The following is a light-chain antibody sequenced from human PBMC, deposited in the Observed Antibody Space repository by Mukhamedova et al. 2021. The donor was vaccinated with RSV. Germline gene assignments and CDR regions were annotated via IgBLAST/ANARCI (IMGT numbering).Light chain of an antibody. CDR3: MQSLQTPIT. CDR2: LGS. J-gene: IGKJ5*01. Sequence: SLLHSNGYNYLDWYLQKPGQSPQLLIYLGSNRASGVPDRFSGSVSGTDFTLKISRVEAEDVGVYYCMQSLQTPITFGQGTRLEIK. V-gene: IGKV2-28*01. CDR1: SLLHSNGYNY.